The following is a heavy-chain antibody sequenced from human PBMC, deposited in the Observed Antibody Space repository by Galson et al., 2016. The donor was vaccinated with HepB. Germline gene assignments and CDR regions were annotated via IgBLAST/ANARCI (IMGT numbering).Heavy chain of an antibody. CDR3: ARDLSGPDY. CDR1: GFTFRNHQ. V-gene: IGHV3-74*01. CDR2: IEGDGSRP. Sequence: LSCAVSGFTFRNHQMHWVRQVPGKGLVWVSRIEGDGSRPIYADSVKGRFTTSRDNAENTLYLQMNNLRAEDTAVYYCARDLSGPDYWGQGTLVTVSS. J-gene: IGHJ4*02.